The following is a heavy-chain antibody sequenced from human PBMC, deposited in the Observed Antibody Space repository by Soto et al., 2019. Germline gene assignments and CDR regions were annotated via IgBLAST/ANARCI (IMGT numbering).Heavy chain of an antibody. Sequence: EVQLVESGGGLVKPGPSLRLSCVASGFTFGDYPMSWFRQAPGKGLEWVGFIKSKAYGGTTEYAPSVKGRFTISGDDSKSIVYLQMNSLKTEDTAVYYCTREFSGSGGWGQGTLVTVSS. V-gene: IGHV3-49*05. CDR3: TREFSGSGG. J-gene: IGHJ4*02. D-gene: IGHD3-10*01. CDR2: IKSKAYGGTT. CDR1: GFTFGDYP.